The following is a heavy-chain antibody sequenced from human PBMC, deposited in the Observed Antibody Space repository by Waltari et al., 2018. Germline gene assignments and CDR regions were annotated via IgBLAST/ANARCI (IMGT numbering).Heavy chain of an antibody. V-gene: IGHV4-39*07. D-gene: IGHD4-17*01. Sequence: QVQLQESGPGLVKPSATLSLPCSVSGGSISRSVYYWGWIRQPPGKGLEYIGSIYYDGTAFYNPSLKTPVTISVDTSYNQFSLKMKSVTAADTAMYFCVRDRGLRTFFDHWGQGTLVTVSS. CDR3: VRDRGLRTFFDH. J-gene: IGHJ4*02. CDR2: IYYDGTA. CDR1: GGSISRSVYY.